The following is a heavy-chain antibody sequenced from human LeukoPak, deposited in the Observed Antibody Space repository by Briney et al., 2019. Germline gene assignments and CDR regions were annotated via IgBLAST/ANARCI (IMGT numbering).Heavy chain of an antibody. CDR1: GGSFSDYS. CDR3: ATRLPTDY. J-gene: IGHJ4*02. Sequence: PSETLSLTCVVYGGSFSDYSWSWIRQPPGKGLDGIGEIDHSGRTSYNPSVKSRLTISVDTSTTQFSLKMNSVTAAETHVSSSATRLPTDYWGQGTLVTVSS. CDR2: IDHSGRT. V-gene: IGHV4-34*01.